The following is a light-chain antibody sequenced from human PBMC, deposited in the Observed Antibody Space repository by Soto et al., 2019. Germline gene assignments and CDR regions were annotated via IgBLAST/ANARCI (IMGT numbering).Light chain of an antibody. CDR3: QQRSNWPIT. CDR1: RSVSNY. Sequence: EIVLTQSPATLSLSPGESATLSCRASRSVSNYLAWYQQKPGQAPRLLIYDASSRPTDIPARFSGSGSGTDFPLTSSSLEPEDFAIYFCQQRSNWPITFGQGTRLEI. CDR2: DAS. V-gene: IGKV3-11*01. J-gene: IGKJ5*01.